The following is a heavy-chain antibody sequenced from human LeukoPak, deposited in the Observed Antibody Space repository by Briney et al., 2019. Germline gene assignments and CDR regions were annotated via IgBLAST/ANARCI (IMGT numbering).Heavy chain of an antibody. D-gene: IGHD5-12*01. CDR3: AKGGGYTNHDAFDI. Sequence: GGSLRLSCGGSGFTFDDYAMHWVRQAPGKGLEWVSGISWNSGSIGYADSVKGRFTISRDNAKNSLYLQMNSLRAEDMALYYCAKGGGYTNHDAFDIWGQGTMVTVPS. CDR2: ISWNSGSI. J-gene: IGHJ3*02. CDR1: GFTFDDYA. V-gene: IGHV3-9*03.